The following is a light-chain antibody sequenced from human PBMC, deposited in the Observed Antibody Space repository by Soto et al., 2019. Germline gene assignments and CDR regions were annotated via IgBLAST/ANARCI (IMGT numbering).Light chain of an antibody. Sequence: DSQTTQSPSSLSASVGDRVTIAGRGSQTISSWLAWYQQIPGKAPKLMIYKASTLKSGVPSRLSGSGSGTEFTLTISSQQHDDFATYYWQHYTSYSEAFGQGTK. J-gene: IGKJ1*01. CDR1: QTISSW. V-gene: IGKV1-5*03. CDR2: KAS. CDR3: QHYTSYSEA.